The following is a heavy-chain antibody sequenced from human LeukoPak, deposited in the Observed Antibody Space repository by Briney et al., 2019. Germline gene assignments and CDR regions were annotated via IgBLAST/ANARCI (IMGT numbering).Heavy chain of an antibody. CDR1: GFTFSSYG. J-gene: IGHJ4*02. D-gene: IGHD3-22*01. Sequence: GRSLRLSCAASGFTFSSYGMHWVRQAPGKGLEWVAVIWYDGSNKYYADSVKGRFTISRDNSKNTLYLQMNSLRAEDTAVYYCAKDRVHYYDSSGYYSEWGQGTLVTVSS. V-gene: IGHV3-33*06. CDR2: IWYDGSNK. CDR3: AKDRVHYYDSSGYYSE.